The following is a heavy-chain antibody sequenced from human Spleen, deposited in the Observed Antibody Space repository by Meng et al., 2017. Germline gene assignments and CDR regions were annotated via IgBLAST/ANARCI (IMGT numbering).Heavy chain of an antibody. Sequence: SETLSLTCAVYGGSFSGYYWSWIRQLPGKGLEWIGEINHSGSTNYNPSLKSRVTISVDTSKNQFSLKLSSVTAADTAEYCCARARVLYSSGSTYAFDYWGQGTMVTVSS. CDR3: ARARVLYSSGSTYAFDY. J-gene: IGHJ4*02. D-gene: IGHD6-19*01. CDR1: GGSFSGYY. CDR2: INHSGST. V-gene: IGHV4-34*01.